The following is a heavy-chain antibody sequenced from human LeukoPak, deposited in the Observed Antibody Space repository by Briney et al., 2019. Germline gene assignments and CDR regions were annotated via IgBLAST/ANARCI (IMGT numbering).Heavy chain of an antibody. D-gene: IGHD2-2*01. Sequence: PGGSLRLSCAASGFTFSSYAMSWVRQAPGKGLEWVSAISGSGGSTYYADSVKGRFTISRDNSKNTLYLQMNSLRAEDTAVYYCARNYCSSTSCLTYFDYWGQGTLVTVSS. CDR3: ARNYCSSTSCLTYFDY. CDR2: ISGSGGST. J-gene: IGHJ4*02. CDR1: GFTFSSYA. V-gene: IGHV3-23*01.